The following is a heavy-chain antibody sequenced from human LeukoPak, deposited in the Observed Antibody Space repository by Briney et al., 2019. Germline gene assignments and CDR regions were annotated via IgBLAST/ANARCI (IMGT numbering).Heavy chain of an antibody. CDR3: ARDPDWLSGYYYYAMDV. J-gene: IGHJ6*02. CDR2: INPSGGST. CDR1: GYTFTSYY. V-gene: IGHV1-46*01. Sequence: GASVKVSCKASGYTFTSYYMHWVRQAPGQVLEWMGIINPSGGSTSYAQKFQGRVTMTRDTSTSTVYMELSNLRSEDTAVYYCARDPDWLSGYYYYAMDVWGQGTTVTVSS. D-gene: IGHD3-9*01.